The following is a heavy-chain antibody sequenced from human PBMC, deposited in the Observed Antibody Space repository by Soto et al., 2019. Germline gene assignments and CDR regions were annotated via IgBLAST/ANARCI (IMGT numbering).Heavy chain of an antibody. Sequence: EVQLVESGGGLIQPGGSLRLSCAASGFTVSTNYMTWVRQAPGEGLEWVSFIYSGDNTYYADSVKGRFTISRDDSENTLYLQMNNLRAEDTAVYYCAMDMVRGVGATYYYFAMDVWGQGTTVTVFS. D-gene: IGHD3-10*01. CDR1: GFTVSTNY. V-gene: IGHV3-53*01. CDR3: AMDMVRGVGATYYYFAMDV. CDR2: IYSGDNT. J-gene: IGHJ6*02.